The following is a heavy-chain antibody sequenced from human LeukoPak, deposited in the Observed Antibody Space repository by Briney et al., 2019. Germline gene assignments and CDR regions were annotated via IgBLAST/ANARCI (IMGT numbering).Heavy chain of an antibody. D-gene: IGHD3-10*01. CDR3: ARDLPWLLWFGELAGDAFDI. J-gene: IGHJ3*02. CDR1: GYTFTSYG. V-gene: IGHV1-18*01. Sequence: ASVKVSCKASGYTFTSYGISWVRQAPGQGLEWMGWISAYNGNTNYAQKLQGRVTMTTDTSTSTAYMELRSLRSDDTAVYYCARDLPWLLWFGELAGDAFDIWGQGTMVTVSS. CDR2: ISAYNGNT.